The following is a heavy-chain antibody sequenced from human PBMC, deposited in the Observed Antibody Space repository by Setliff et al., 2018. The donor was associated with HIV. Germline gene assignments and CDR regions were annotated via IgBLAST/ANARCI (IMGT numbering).Heavy chain of an antibody. CDR1: GGSINSHY. D-gene: IGHD3-22*01. V-gene: IGHV4-59*11. Sequence: PSETLSLTCTVSGGSINSHYWSWIRQPPGKGLEYIGYIYFTGITNYNPSLQSRVTISIDTTKKQLFLRVRSVTAADTAVYYCARGGDSSKWYSWFDPWGQGTLVTVSS. CDR3: ARGGDSSKWYSWFDP. J-gene: IGHJ5*01. CDR2: IYFTGIT.